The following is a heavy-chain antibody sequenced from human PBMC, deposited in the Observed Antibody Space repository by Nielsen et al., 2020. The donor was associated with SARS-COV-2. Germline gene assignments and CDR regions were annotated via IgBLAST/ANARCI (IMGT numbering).Heavy chain of an antibody. CDR1: GFTFSTYG. D-gene: IGHD2-15*01. V-gene: IGHV3-30*18. CDR3: VKDWTAIVVVPSGGVDY. CDR2: ISYDGSNK. J-gene: IGHJ4*02. Sequence: GESLKISCAASGFTFSTYGMHWVRQAPGKGLEWVAAISYDGSNKYYVDSVKGRFTTSRDNSKNTLYLQMSSLREEDTAVYYCVKDWTAIVVVPSGGVDYWGQGTLVTVSS.